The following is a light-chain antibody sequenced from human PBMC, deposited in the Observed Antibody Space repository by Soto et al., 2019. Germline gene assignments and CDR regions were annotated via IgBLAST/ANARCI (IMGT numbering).Light chain of an antibody. J-gene: IGKJ1*01. CDR3: QQYNNWPWT. CDR1: QSVSTN. V-gene: IGKV3-15*01. Sequence: EIVMTQSAATLSVSPGERATLSCRASQSVSTNLAWYQQEPGQAPRLLIYGASTRATGIPARFSGSGSGTEFTLTISSLQSEDSAVYYCQQYNNWPWTFGQGTKVDIK. CDR2: GAS.